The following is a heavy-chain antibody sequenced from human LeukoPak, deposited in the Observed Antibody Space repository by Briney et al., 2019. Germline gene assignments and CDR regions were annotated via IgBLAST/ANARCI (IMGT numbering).Heavy chain of an antibody. D-gene: IGHD6-13*01. CDR3: ARDADIAAAGLLDC. Sequence: GSLRLSCAASGFTFSSYSMNWVRQAPGKGLEWVSSISSSSSYIYYADSVKGRFTISRDNAKNSLYLQMNSLRAEDTAVYYCARDADIAAAGLLDCWGQGTLVTVSS. J-gene: IGHJ4*02. CDR1: GFTFSSYS. V-gene: IGHV3-21*01. CDR2: ISSSSSYI.